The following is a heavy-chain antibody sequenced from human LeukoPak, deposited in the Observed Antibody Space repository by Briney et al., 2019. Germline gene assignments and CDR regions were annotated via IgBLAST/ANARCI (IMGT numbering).Heavy chain of an antibody. D-gene: IGHD6-13*01. CDR1: GFTFSSYA. Sequence: QSGGSLRLSCAASGFTFSSYAMHWVRQAPGKGLEWVAVISYDGSNKYYADSVKGRFTISRDNSKNTLYLQMNSLRAEDTAVYYCARDVAAVRFYYFDYWGQGTLVTVSS. J-gene: IGHJ4*02. CDR2: ISYDGSNK. V-gene: IGHV3-30-3*01. CDR3: ARDVAAVRFYYFDY.